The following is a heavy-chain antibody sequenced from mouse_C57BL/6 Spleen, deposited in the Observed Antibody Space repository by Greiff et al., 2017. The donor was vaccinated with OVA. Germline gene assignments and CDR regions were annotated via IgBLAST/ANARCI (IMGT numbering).Heavy chain of an antibody. CDR3: ARRGIYYGSRDYFDY. Sequence: VQLQQSGAELVKPGASVKISCKASGYAFSSYWMNWVKQRPGKGLEWIGQIYPGDGDTNYNGKFKGKATLTADKSSSTAYMQLSSLTSEDSAVYFCARRGIYYGSRDYFDYWGQGTTLTVSS. V-gene: IGHV1-80*01. J-gene: IGHJ2*01. CDR1: GYAFSSYW. D-gene: IGHD1-1*01. CDR2: IYPGDGDT.